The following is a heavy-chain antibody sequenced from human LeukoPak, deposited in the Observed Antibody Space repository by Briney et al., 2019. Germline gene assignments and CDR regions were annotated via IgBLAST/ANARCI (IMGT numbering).Heavy chain of an antibody. J-gene: IGHJ4*02. V-gene: IGHV1-46*01. D-gene: IGHD1-26*01. CDR3: ARVPLGGSQLYSFDY. CDR2: INPSGGST. CDR1: GYMFTNYY. Sequence: ASVKVSCKASGYMFTNYYIHWVRQAPGQGLYWMGAINPSGGSTRYAEKFQGRVTMTRDTSTSTVYMELSSLRSDDTAVYYCARVPLGGSQLYSFDYWGQGTLVTVSS.